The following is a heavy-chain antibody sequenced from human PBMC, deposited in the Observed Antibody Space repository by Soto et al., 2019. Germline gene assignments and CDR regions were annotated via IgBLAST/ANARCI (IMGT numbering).Heavy chain of an antibody. V-gene: IGHV4-34*01. J-gene: IGHJ4*02. CDR1: CGSFSGYY. D-gene: IGHD3-9*01. Sequence: SETLSLTCAVYCGSFSGYYWSCIRQPPWKGLEWIGEINHSGSTNYNPSLKSRVTISVDTSQNRFSLKLSHVTAADTAVYDCESGYFDSAIFDYWGQGTIVTLSS. CDR2: INHSGST. CDR3: ESGYFDSAIFDY.